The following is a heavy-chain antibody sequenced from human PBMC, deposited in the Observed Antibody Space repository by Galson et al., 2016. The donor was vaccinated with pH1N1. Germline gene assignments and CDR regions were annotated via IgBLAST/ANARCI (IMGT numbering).Heavy chain of an antibody. Sequence: SVKVSCKASGYTFTSNAMNWVRQAPGQGLEWMGWINTNTGNPTYAQGFTGRFVFSLDTSVSMAYLQISSLKAEDTVVYYCARSYCSSTSCYGGSYYYYGMDVWGQGTTVTVSS. D-gene: IGHD2-2*01. CDR2: INTNTGNP. CDR3: ARSYCSSTSCYGGSYYYYGMDV. V-gene: IGHV7-4-1*04. J-gene: IGHJ6*02. CDR1: GYTFTSNA.